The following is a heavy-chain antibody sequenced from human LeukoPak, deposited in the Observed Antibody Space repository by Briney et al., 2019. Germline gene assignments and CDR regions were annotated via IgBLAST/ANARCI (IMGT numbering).Heavy chain of an antibody. CDR1: GGSFNGYY. V-gene: IGHV4-34*01. Sequence: PSETLSLTCAVFGGSFNGYYWSWIRQPPGKGLEWIGEINHRGSTNYNPSLRGRVTISVDTSKNQFSLELISVTAAGTAVYAWARAVAVSGPYSPNPDYWGQGTLVAVSS. D-gene: IGHD2-15*01. CDR3: ARAVAVSGPYSPNPDY. CDR2: INHRGST. J-gene: IGHJ4*02.